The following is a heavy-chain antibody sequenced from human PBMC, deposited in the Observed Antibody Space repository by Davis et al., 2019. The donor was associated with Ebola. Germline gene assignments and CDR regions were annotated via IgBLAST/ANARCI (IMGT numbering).Heavy chain of an antibody. CDR2: ISYDGSNQ. V-gene: IGHV3-30*03. CDR1: ALSLSAHD. D-gene: IGHD2-2*02. Sequence: PAGSLSLSCPVSALSLSAHDMHCVCQAPGQGLEWVAVISYDGSNQYYADSVKGRFTISRDPSKNTLYLQMNSLRSVDTAVYYCAREACGSDRCYRTINYNGMDDWGQGTTVTVSS. J-gene: IGHJ6*02. CDR3: AREACGSDRCYRTINYNGMDD.